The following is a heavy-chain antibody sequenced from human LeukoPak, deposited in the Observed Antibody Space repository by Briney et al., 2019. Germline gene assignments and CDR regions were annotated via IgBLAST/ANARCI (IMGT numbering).Heavy chain of an antibody. J-gene: IGHJ4*02. D-gene: IGHD6-19*01. CDR1: GFTFSSYD. V-gene: IGHV3-13*04. CDR3: ARMAVAFDY. CDR2: IGTAGDT. Sequence: GGSLRLSCAASGFTFSSYDIQWVRQATGKGLEWVSSIGTAGDTYYAGSVKGRFTLSRENAEKSSYLQMNNLRAEDTAVYYCARMAVAFDYWGQGTLVTVSS.